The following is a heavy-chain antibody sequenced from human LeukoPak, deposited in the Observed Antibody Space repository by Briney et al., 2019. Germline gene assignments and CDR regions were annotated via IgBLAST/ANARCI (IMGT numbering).Heavy chain of an antibody. V-gene: IGHV4-39*01. CDR2: IYYSGST. D-gene: IGHD2-2*01. CDR1: GGSISSSSYY. CDR3: ARHELEYQLLLGPRGYFDY. Sequence: SETLSLTCTVSGGSISSSSYYWGWIRQPPGTGLEWLGSIYYSGSTYYNPSLKSRVTISVDTSKNQFSLKLSSVTAADTAVYYCARHELEYQLLLGPRGYFDYWGQGTLVTVSS. J-gene: IGHJ4*02.